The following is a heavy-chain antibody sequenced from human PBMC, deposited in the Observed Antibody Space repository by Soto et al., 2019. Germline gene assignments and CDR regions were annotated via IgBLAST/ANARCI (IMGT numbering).Heavy chain of an antibody. Sequence: SQTLSLTCAISGDSVSSDSATWNWIRQSPSRGLEWLGRTYYMSKWYNDYAVSVKSRITINPDTSKNQFSLQLNSVTPEDTAVYYCARAWGYSNPNFDYWGQGTLVTVSS. CDR2: TYYMSKWYN. D-gene: IGHD4-4*01. CDR3: ARAWGYSNPNFDY. CDR1: GDSVSSDSAT. V-gene: IGHV6-1*01. J-gene: IGHJ4*02.